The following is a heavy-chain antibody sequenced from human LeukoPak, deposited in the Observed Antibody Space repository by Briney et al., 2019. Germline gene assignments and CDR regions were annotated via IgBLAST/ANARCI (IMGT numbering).Heavy chain of an antibody. D-gene: IGHD2-21*01. CDR1: GGSISRYY. Sequence: PSETLSLTCTVSGGSISRYYWSWIRQPPGKGLGWIGYIYYSGSTKYNPSLKSRVTISLATSKNQFSLKLNSVTAADKAVYYCARGGGDHSPFDYWGQGTLVTVSS. CDR3: ARGGGDHSPFDY. CDR2: IYYSGST. J-gene: IGHJ4*02. V-gene: IGHV4-59*01.